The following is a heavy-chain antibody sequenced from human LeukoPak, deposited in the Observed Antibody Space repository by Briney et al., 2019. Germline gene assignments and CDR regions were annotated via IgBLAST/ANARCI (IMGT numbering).Heavy chain of an antibody. CDR3: ARGAARPLDY. V-gene: IGHV1-46*01. CDR1: GYMFINDY. J-gene: IGHJ4*02. D-gene: IGHD6-6*01. CDR2: IIPRGGAT. Sequence: ASVKVSCKASGYMFINDYIHWVRQAPGQGLEWMGRIIPRGGATIYAQNFQGRLTVTRDTSTSTVLMELTSLRSEDTAVYYCARGAARPLDYWGQGTLVTVSS.